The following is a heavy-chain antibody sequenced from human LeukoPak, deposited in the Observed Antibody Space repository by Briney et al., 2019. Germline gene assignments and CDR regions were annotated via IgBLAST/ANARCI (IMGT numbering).Heavy chain of an antibody. CDR1: GFSFSGYT. J-gene: IGHJ4*02. CDR3: AKDVDYGDPRGYFHY. CDR2: ISYTGAIT. Sequence: EGSLRLSCAGSGFSFSGYTLTWVRQAPGKGLEWVSVISYTGAITYYADSVKGRFTISRDNSKNTVYLQMNSLRAEDTAMYYCAKDVDYGDPRGYFHYWGQGTLVTVSS. V-gene: IGHV3-23*01. D-gene: IGHD4-17*01.